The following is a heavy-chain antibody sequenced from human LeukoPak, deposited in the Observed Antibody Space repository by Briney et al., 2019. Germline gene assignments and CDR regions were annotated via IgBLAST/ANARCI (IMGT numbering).Heavy chain of an antibody. CDR1: GYTFTSYG. V-gene: IGHV1-18*01. J-gene: IGHJ5*02. Sequence: ASVTVSCKASGYTFTSYGISWVRQAPGQRLEGMGWISAYNGNTNYAQKLPGRITMTTAISTSTAYMELRSLRSDDTAVYYCARDDPYYDFWSGYLYNWFDPWGQGTLVTVSS. CDR3: ARDDPYYDFWSGYLYNWFDP. D-gene: IGHD3-3*01. CDR2: ISAYNGNT.